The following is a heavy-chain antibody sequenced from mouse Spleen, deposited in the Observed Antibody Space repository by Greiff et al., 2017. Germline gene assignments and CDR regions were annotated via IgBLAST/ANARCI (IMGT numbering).Heavy chain of an antibody. CDR3: ARKLGLYWYFDV. CDR1: GYAFTNYL. D-gene: IGHD4-1*01. CDR2: INPGSGGT. V-gene: IGHV1-54*01. Sequence: VQLQQSGAELVRPGTSVKVSCKASGYAFTNYLIEWVKQRPGQGLEWIGVINPGSGGTNYNEKFKGKATLTADKSSSTAYMQRSSLTSEDSAVYFCARKLGLYWYFDVWGAGTTVTVSS. J-gene: IGHJ1*01.